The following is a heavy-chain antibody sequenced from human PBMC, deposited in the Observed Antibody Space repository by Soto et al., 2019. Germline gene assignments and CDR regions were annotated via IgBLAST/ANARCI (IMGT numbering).Heavy chain of an antibody. Sequence: QVQLVESGGGSVKPGGSLRLSCAASGFTFSDYYMSWIRQAPGKGLEWVSYISFNGGTIYYADSVKGRFTISRDNVKNSLYLQMNSLGAEDMAVYYCARESAMTTVTTAVAFDVWGQGTMVTVSS. CDR2: ISFNGGTI. V-gene: IGHV3-11*01. CDR1: GFTFSDYY. J-gene: IGHJ3*01. CDR3: ARESAMTTVTTAVAFDV. D-gene: IGHD4-4*01.